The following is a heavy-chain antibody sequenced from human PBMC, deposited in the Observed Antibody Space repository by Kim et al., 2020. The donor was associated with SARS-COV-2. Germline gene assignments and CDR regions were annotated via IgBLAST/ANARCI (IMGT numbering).Heavy chain of an antibody. V-gene: IGHV1-18*01. D-gene: IGHD3-22*01. J-gene: IGHJ4*02. Sequence: KYAQKLQGRVTMTTDTATSTAYMELRSLRSDDTAVYYCARIGVTMIGADYWGQGTLVTVSS. CDR3: ARIGVTMIGADY.